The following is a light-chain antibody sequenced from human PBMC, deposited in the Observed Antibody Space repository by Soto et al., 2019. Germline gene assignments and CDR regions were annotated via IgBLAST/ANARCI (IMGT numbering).Light chain of an antibody. CDR2: GDS. CDR1: QGFSKR. CDR3: QQYYDYPLT. V-gene: IGKV1-5*01. J-gene: IGKJ4*01. Sequence: DIQMTQSPSTLSASVGDRVTITSRAGQGFSKRLAWYQQKPGTAPKLLIYGDSSLESGVPSRFSGSGSGTEFTLTISSLQPDDSATYYCQQYYDYPLTFGGGTKVDI.